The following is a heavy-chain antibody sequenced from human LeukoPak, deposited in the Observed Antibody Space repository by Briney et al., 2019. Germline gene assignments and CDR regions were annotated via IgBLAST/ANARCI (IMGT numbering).Heavy chain of an antibody. V-gene: IGHV3-74*01. D-gene: IGHD3-22*01. J-gene: IGHJ4*02. CDR1: GFTFSSYW. CDR3: ARGITYYDSSGYYEPPDY. Sequence: GGSLRLSCAASGFTFSSYWMHWVRQAPGKGLVWVSRINSDGSSTSYADSVKGRFTTSRDNAKNTLYLQMNSLRAEDTAVYYCARGITYYDSSGYYEPPDYWGQGTLVTVSS. CDR2: INSDGSST.